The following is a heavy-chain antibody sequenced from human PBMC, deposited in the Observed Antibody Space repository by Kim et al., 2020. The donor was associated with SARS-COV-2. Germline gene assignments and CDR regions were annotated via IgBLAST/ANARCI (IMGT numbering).Heavy chain of an antibody. V-gene: IGHV4-59*01. CDR3: ARDAVSGSYHYYFDY. D-gene: IGHD1-26*01. J-gene: IGHJ4*02. CDR2: IYYSGST. Sequence: SETLSLTCTVSGGSISSYYWSWIRQSPGKGLEWIGNIYYSGSTNYNPSLKSRVTISGDTSKNQFSLKLSSVTAADTAVYYCARDAVSGSYHYYFDYWGQGPLVTVSS. CDR1: GGSISSYY.